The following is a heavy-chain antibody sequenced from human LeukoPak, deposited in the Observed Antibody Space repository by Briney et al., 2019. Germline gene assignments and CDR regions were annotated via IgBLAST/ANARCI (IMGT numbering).Heavy chain of an antibody. CDR2: ISAYNGNT. D-gene: IGHD2-15*01. J-gene: IGHJ4*02. Sequence: ASVKVSCKASGYTFTSYGISWVRQAPGQGLEWMGWISAYNGNTNYAQNLQGRVTMSTDTSTSTAYMELSSLTFDDTAVYFCARDLPVVALVMDYWGQGTLVTVSS. CDR3: ARDLPVVALVMDY. CDR1: GYTFTSYG. V-gene: IGHV1-18*01.